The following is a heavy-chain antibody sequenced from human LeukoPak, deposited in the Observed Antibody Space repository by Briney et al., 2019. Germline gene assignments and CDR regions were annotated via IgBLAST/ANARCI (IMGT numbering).Heavy chain of an antibody. Sequence: PGGYLRLSCAASGFTFSDYYMSWVRQAPGKGLEWFSYISSSGINLSYADSVQGRFTISRDDAKNSLYLQMNSQRAEDTAVYYCARDWWLDPWGQGTLVTVSS. V-gene: IGHV3-11*04. CDR1: GFTFSDYY. CDR2: ISSSGINL. CDR3: ARDWWLDP. J-gene: IGHJ5*02.